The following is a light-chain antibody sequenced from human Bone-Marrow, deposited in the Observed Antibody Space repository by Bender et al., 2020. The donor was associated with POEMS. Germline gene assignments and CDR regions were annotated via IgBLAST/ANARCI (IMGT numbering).Light chain of an antibody. CDR2: GNN. CDR3: NSRDSSGHVYI. CDR1: NIGSDS. Sequence: SYVLTQPPSGSVAPGETARVSCGGDNIGSDSVHWYQQKPGQAPLLVLYGNNRRPSGIPDRFSGSNSGNTASLTITGAQAEDEADYYCNSRDSSGHVYIFGTGTWVTVL. J-gene: IGLJ1*01. V-gene: IGLV3-19*01.